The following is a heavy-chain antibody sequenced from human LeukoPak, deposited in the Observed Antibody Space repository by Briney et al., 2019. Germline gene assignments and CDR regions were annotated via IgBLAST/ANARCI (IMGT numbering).Heavy chain of an antibody. CDR3: ARSNYGSGGDYFDP. D-gene: IGHD3-10*01. V-gene: IGHV4-59*01. CDR2: IFYNGDT. CDR1: GASISSYY. J-gene: IGHJ5*02. Sequence: SETLSLTCTVSGASISSYYWNWVRQPPGAELQWIGYIFYNGDTNKNPSLSSRVSISLDTSKNQFSLKLTSVTPADTAVYYCARSNYGSGGDYFDPWGQGTLVTVSA.